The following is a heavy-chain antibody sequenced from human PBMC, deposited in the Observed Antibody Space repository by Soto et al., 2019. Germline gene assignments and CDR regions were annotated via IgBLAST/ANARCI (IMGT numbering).Heavy chain of an antibody. CDR2: INPSGGST. V-gene: IGHV1-46*01. CDR1: GYTFTSYY. CDR3: ARDRQQLVPDYYYGMDV. D-gene: IGHD6-13*01. Sequence: QVQLVQSGAEVKKPGASVKVSCKASGYTFTSYYMHWVRQAPGQGLEWMGIINPSGGSTSYAQKFQGRVTMTRDTSTSTVYMELGSLRSEDTAVYYCARDRQQLVPDYYYGMDVWGQGTTVTVSS. J-gene: IGHJ6*02.